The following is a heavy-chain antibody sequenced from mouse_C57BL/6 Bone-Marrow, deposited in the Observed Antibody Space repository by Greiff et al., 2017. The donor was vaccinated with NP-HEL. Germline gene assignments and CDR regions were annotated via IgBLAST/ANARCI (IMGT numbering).Heavy chain of an antibody. V-gene: IGHV5-16*01. CDR3: AREGGLRRRTYAMDY. J-gene: IGHJ4*01. CDR1: GFTFSDYY. Sequence: EVNLVESEGGLVQPGSSMKLSCTTSGFTFSDYYMAWVRQVPEKGLDWVANINYDGSSTYYLDSLKSRFIISRDNAKNILYLQMSSLKSEDKATYYCAREGGLRRRTYAMDYWGQGTSVTVSS. CDR2: INYDGSST. D-gene: IGHD2-4*01.